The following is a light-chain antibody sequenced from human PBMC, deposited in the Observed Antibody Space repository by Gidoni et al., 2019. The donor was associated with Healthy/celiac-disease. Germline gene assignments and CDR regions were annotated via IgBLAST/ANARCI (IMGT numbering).Light chain of an antibody. CDR2: DAS. Sequence: DIVLTQSPATLSLSPGERATLSCRASQSVSSYLAWYQQKPGQAPRLLIYDASNRATGIPARVSCSGSGTDFTLTISSLEPEEFAVDYCQQRSNWPPAFGPGTKVDIK. CDR1: QSVSSY. J-gene: IGKJ3*01. V-gene: IGKV3-11*01. CDR3: QQRSNWPPA.